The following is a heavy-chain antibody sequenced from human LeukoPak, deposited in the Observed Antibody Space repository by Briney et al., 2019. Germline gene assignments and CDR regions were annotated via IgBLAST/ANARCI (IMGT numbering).Heavy chain of an antibody. D-gene: IGHD1-7*01. CDR1: GFTFSSYW. J-gene: IGHJ4*02. CDR3: GREVPGGTTSLDC. Sequence: GGSLRLSCAVSGFTFSSYWMSWIRQAPGKGLEWVANIKEDGSDKNYVDSVRGRFTISRDNAKNALYLQMNSLRAEDTAVYYCGREVPGGTTSLDCWGQGTVVTVSP. V-gene: IGHV3-7*04. CDR2: IKEDGSDK.